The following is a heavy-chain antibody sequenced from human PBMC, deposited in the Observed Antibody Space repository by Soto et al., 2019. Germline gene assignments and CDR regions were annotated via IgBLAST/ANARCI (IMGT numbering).Heavy chain of an antibody. CDR1: GGSISSGGYS. D-gene: IGHD1-26*01. J-gene: IGHJ4*02. CDR3: ARQRWGAAISGSYQFDY. CDR2: IYYSGST. V-gene: IGHV4-61*08. Sequence: PSETLSLTCAVSGGSISSGGYSWSWIRQPPGKGLERIGYIYYSGSTNYNPSLKSRVTISVDTSKNQFSLKLSSVTAADTAVYYCARQRWGAAISGSYQFDYWGQGTLVTVSS.